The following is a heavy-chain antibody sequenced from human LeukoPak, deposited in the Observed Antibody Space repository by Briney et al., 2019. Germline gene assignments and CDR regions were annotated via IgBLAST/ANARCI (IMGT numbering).Heavy chain of an antibody. V-gene: IGHV3-7*01. CDR3: ARGRKFYYDSSGYPGDY. CDR1: GFTFSSYW. D-gene: IGHD3-22*01. Sequence: GGSLRLSCVASGFTFSSYWMSWVRQAPGKGLEWVANIKQDGSEKYYVDSVRGRFTISRDNVKNSLYLQMNSLRAEDTAVYYCARGRKFYYDSSGYPGDYWGQGTLVTVSS. CDR2: IKQDGSEK. J-gene: IGHJ4*02.